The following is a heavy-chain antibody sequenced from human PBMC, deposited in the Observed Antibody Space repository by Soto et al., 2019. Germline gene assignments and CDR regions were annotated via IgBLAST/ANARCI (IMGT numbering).Heavy chain of an antibody. CDR1: GGSVTTYY. Sequence: SETLSLTCPVSGGSVTTYYWSWIRQPAGKRLDWIGRVYNTGSTNYSPSLQSRVTMSAETSRNHVSLRLTSVTAADTAVYYCARDMSVFGGIDVGSRGTRVTVSS. CDR3: ARDMSVFGGIDV. CDR2: VYNTGST. V-gene: IGHV4-4*07. D-gene: IGHD3-3*02. J-gene: IGHJ6*02.